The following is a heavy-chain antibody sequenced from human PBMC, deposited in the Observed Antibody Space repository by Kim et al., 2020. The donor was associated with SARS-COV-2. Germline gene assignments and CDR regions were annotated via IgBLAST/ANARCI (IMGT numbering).Heavy chain of an antibody. CDR3: AREGGSGSIDY. CDR2: K. J-gene: IGHJ4*02. D-gene: IGHD3-10*01. V-gene: IGHV3-30*01. Sequence: KYYADSVKGRFTISRDNSKNTLYLQMNSLRAEDTAVYYCAREGGSGSIDYWGQGTLVTVSS.